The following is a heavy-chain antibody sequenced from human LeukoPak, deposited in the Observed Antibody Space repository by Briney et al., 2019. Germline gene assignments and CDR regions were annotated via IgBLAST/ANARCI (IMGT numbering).Heavy chain of an antibody. J-gene: IGHJ5*02. CDR3: ARAPYDILTGYSLNWFDP. Sequence: ASVKVSCKASGYTFTTYAMHWVRQAPGQRLEWMGWSNGDNGNTKYSQTFQGRVTITRDTSAYTGYMELRGLSSADTAVYFCARAPYDILTGYSLNWFDPWGQGTLVTVSS. V-gene: IGHV1-3*01. D-gene: IGHD3-9*01. CDR1: GYTFTTYA. CDR2: SNGDNGNT.